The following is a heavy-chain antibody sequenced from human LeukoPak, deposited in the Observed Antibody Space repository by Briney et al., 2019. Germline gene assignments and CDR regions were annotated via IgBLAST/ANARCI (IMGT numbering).Heavy chain of an antibody. Sequence: GGSLRLSCAASGFTFSSYAMHWVRQAPGKGLEWVAVISYDGSNKYYADSVKGRFTISRDNSKNTLYLQTNSLRAEDTAVYYCAREYYYDSSGHFDYWGQGTLVTVSS. CDR1: GFTFSSYA. CDR3: AREYYYDSSGHFDY. V-gene: IGHV3-30-3*01. J-gene: IGHJ4*02. D-gene: IGHD3-22*01. CDR2: ISYDGSNK.